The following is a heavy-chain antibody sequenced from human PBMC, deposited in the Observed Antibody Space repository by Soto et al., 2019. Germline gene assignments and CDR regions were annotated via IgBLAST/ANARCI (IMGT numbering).Heavy chain of an antibody. D-gene: IGHD4-17*01. V-gene: IGHV4-30-4*01. CDR2: IYHSGTT. Sequence: QVRLQESGPGLVKPSQTLSLTCTVSGGSISSGEYYWSXXRQPPGKGLEWIGYIYHSGTTHYNPSLKSRVSISLDTSKNQFSLKLSSVTAADTAVYYCARTYSFDYGDYVGGDYGMDVWGQGTTVSVSS. CDR1: GGSISSGEYY. J-gene: IGHJ6*02. CDR3: ARTYSFDYGDYVGGDYGMDV.